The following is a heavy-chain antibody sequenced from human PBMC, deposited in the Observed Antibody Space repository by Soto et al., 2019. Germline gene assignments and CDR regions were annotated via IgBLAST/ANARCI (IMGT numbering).Heavy chain of an antibody. J-gene: IGHJ3*02. CDR1: GFTFSSYG. CDR2: IWYDGSNK. CDR3: ARDRTMVRGASDAFDI. Sequence: GGSLRLSCAASGFTFSSYGMHWVRQAPGKGLEWVAVIWYDGSNKYYADSVKGRFTISRDNSKNTLYLQMNSLRAEDTAVYYCARDRTMVRGASDAFDIWGQGTMVTVSS. V-gene: IGHV3-33*01. D-gene: IGHD3-10*01.